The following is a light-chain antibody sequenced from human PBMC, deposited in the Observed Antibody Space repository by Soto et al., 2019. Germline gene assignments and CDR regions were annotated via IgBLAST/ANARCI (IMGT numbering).Light chain of an antibody. V-gene: IGKV3-20*01. Sequence: EIVLTQSPGTLSLSPGEGATLSCRASQSISSTHLARYQQKRGQAPRLLIYDVSSRATGIPDRFSGSGSGTDFSLTIGRLEPEDFAVYYCLQYGNLPYSFGQGTKVDIK. J-gene: IGKJ2*03. CDR2: DVS. CDR1: QSISSTH. CDR3: LQYGNLPYS.